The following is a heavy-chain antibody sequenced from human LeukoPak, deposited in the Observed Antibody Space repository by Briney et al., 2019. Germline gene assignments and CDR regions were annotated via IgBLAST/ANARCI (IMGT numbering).Heavy chain of an antibody. CDR2: IIPIFGTA. D-gene: IGHD3-3*01. J-gene: IGHJ4*02. CDR1: GGTFSSYA. Sequence: SVKVSCKASGGTFSSYAVSWVRQAPGQGLEWMGGIIPIFGTANYAQKFQGRVTITTDESTSTAYMELSSLRSEDTAVYYCARGFYDFWSGYNFDYWGQGTLVTVSS. V-gene: IGHV1-69*05. CDR3: ARGFYDFWSGYNFDY.